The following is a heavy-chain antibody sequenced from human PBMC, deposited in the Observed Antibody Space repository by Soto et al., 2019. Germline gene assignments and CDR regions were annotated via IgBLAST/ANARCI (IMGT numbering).Heavy chain of an antibody. Sequence: GGSLRLSCAASGFNFSTYGMNWVRQAPGEGLEWVSSISSKGSYIYYTPSVKGRFTISRDNAKNSVYLQMNSLRAEDTAVYYCGRDRSHYAGVGKIDPWGQGTLVAVSS. V-gene: IGHV3-21*01. CDR2: ISSKGSYI. CDR3: GRDRSHYAGVGKIDP. CDR1: GFNFSTYG. J-gene: IGHJ5*02. D-gene: IGHD3-10*01.